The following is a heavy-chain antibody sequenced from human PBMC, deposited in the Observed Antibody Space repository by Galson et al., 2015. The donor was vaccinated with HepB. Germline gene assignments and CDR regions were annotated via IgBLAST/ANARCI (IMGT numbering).Heavy chain of an antibody. V-gene: IGHV3-23*01. Sequence: SLRLSCAASGFTFSAYAMSWVRQAPGKGLEWVSGISASGTSPTYADSVKGRFTISRDNSKSTLNLQMNSLRAEDTAVYYCAKRGPGSHFDYWGQGTLVTV. CDR3: AKRGPGSHFDY. D-gene: IGHD3-10*01. CDR2: ISASGTSP. J-gene: IGHJ4*02. CDR1: GFTFSAYA.